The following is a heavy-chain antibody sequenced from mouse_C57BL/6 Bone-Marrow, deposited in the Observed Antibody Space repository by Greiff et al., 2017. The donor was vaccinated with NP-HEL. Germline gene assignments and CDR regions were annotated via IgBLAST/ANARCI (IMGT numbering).Heavy chain of an antibody. D-gene: IGHD1-1*01. CDR3: TTSYYYGSSPFAY. J-gene: IGHJ3*01. CDR1: GFNIKDYY. CDR2: IDPEDGDT. Sequence: EVNVVESGAELVRPGASVKLSCTASGFNIKDYYMHWVKQRPEQGLEWIGRIDPEDGDTEYAPKFQGKATMTADTSSNTAYLQLSSLTSEDTAVYYCTTSYYYGSSPFAYWGQGTLVTVSA. V-gene: IGHV14-1*01.